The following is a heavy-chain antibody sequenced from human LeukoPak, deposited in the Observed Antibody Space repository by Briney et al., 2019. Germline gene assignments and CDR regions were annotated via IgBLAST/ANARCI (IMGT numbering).Heavy chain of an antibody. V-gene: IGHV1-8*03. J-gene: IGHJ4*02. CDR2: MNPNSGNT. Sequence: ASVKVSCKASGYTFTSYDINWVRQATGQGLEWMGWMNPNSGNTGYAQKFQGRVTITRNTSISTAYMELSSLRSEDTAVYYCARGQLGYCSSTSCLDDGDYWGQGTLVTVSS. CDR1: GYTFTSYD. CDR3: ARGQLGYCSSTSCLDDGDY. D-gene: IGHD2-2*01.